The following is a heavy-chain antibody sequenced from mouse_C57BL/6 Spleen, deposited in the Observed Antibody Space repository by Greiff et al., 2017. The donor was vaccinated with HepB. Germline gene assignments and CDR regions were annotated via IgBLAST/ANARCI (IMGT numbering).Heavy chain of an antibody. Sequence: EVQLQESGGGLVKPGGSLKLSCAASGFTFSSYAMSWVRQTPEKRLEWVATISDGGSYTYYPDNVKGRFTISRDNAKNNLYLQMSHLKSEDTAMYYCASDDYDGGFLSWFAYWGQGTLVTVSA. CDR2: ISDGGSYT. J-gene: IGHJ3*01. V-gene: IGHV5-4*01. CDR1: GFTFSSYA. D-gene: IGHD2-4*01. CDR3: ASDDYDGGFLSWFAY.